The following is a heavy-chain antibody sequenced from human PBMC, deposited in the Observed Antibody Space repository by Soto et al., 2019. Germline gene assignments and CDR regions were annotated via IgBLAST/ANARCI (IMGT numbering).Heavy chain of an antibody. Sequence: GGSLRLSCAASGFTFSSYAMSWVRQAPGKGLEWVSAISGSGGSTYYADSVKGRFTISRDNSKNTLYLQMNSLRAEDTAVYYCAKGGLVRAVFYNWFDPWGQGTLVTVSP. J-gene: IGHJ5*02. CDR1: GFTFSSYA. D-gene: IGHD6-19*01. CDR2: ISGSGGST. CDR3: AKGGLVRAVFYNWFDP. V-gene: IGHV3-23*01.